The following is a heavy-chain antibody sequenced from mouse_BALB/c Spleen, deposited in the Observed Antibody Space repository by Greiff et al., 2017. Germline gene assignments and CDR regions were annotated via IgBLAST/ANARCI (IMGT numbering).Heavy chain of an antibody. J-gene: IGHJ1*01. CDR2: IWAGGST. CDR1: GFSLTSYG. D-gene: IGHD1-2*01. CDR3: ARAPLTTAPYFDV. Sequence: VHLVESGPGLVAPSQSLSITCTVSGFSLTSYGVHWVRQPPGKGLEWLGVIWAGGSTNYNSALMSRLSISKDNSKSQVFLKMNSLQTDDTAMYYCARAPLTTAPYFDVWGAGTTVTVSS. V-gene: IGHV2-9*02.